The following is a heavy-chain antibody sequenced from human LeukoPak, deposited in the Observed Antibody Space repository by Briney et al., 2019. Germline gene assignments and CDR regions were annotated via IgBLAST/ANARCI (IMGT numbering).Heavy chain of an antibody. CDR1: GGSFSSYY. Sequence: TSETLSLTCAVYGGSFSSYYWGWIRQPPGKGLKWIGSIYYSGSTYYNPSLKSRVTISVDTSKNQFSLKLSSVTAADTAVYYCARDRSGYGPHYYYYMDVWGKGTTVTVSS. J-gene: IGHJ6*03. CDR3: ARDRSGYGPHYYYYMDV. V-gene: IGHV4-39*07. CDR2: IYYSGST. D-gene: IGHD3-22*01.